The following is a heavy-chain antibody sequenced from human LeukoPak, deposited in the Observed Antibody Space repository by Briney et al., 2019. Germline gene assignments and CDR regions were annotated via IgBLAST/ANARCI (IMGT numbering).Heavy chain of an antibody. CDR1: GFTFSNYW. J-gene: IGHJ4*02. Sequence: GGSLRLSCEASGFTFSNYWMSWVRQAPGKGLEWVANIKEDGSEKYHVDSVMGRFTISRDNAKNSLYLQMNSLGVEDTAVYYCARDKELGSQRGSSFDYWGQGTLLTVSS. D-gene: IGHD1-7*01. CDR2: IKEDGSEK. V-gene: IGHV3-7*01. CDR3: ARDKELGSQRGSSFDY.